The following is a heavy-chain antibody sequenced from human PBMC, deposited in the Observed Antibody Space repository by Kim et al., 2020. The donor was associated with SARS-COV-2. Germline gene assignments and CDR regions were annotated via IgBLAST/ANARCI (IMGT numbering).Heavy chain of an antibody. CDR1: GFTFSSYA. D-gene: IGHD3-10*01. V-gene: IGHV3-33*06. Sequence: GGSLRLSCAASGFTFSSYAMHWVRQAPGKGLEWVAVIWYDGSNKYYADSVKGRFTISRDNSKNTLYLQMNSLRAEDTAVYYCAKDRGRGGMDVWGQGTTVTVSS. CDR2: IWYDGSNK. CDR3: AKDRGRGGMDV. J-gene: IGHJ6*02.